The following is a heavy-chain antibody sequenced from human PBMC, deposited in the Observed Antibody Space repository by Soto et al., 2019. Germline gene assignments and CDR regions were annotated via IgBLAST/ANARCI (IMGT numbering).Heavy chain of an antibody. Sequence: SXSLSLAASGFTFSSDWMSWVRQAPGKVLEWVANIKQDGSEKYYVDSVKGRFTISRDNAKNSLYLQMNSLRAEDTAVYYCARVGNVDYDFWSSKGDYYGMDVWGQGTTVTVSS. CDR2: IKQDGSEK. V-gene: IGHV3-7*03. D-gene: IGHD3-3*01. J-gene: IGHJ6*02. CDR3: ARVGNVDYDFWSSKGDYYGMDV. CDR1: GFTFSSDW.